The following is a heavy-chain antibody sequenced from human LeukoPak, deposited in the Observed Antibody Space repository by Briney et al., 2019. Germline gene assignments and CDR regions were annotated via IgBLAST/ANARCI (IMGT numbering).Heavy chain of an antibody. CDR2: KYYRHKRHK. Sequence: SHTVSLTCAISGDIDSSNSAVWKWIRQSPARVLECLGRKYYRHKRHKHYAVSVKSRITHNPDTSKNQFSLKLSSVTAADTAVYYCARRDSRSWYGLRYAVPSRRLNNWFDPWGQGTLVTVSS. D-gene: IGHD6-13*01. J-gene: IGHJ5*02. CDR3: ARRDSRSWYGLRYAVPSRRLNNWFDP. V-gene: IGHV6-1*01. CDR1: GDIDSSNSAV.